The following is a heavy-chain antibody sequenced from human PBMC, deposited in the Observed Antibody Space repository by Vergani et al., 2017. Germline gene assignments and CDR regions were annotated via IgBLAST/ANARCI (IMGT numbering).Heavy chain of an antibody. CDR2: ISAYNGNT. CDR3: ARVWSASDVLLWFGELSSYFDY. V-gene: IGHV1-18*04. Sequence: QVQLVQSGAEVKKPGASVKVSCKASGYTFTSYGISWVRQAPGQGLEWMGWISAYNGNTNYAQKLQGRVTMTPDTSTSTVYMELRSLRSDDTAVYYCARVWSASDVLLWFGELSSYFDYWGQGTLVTVSS. CDR1: GYTFTSYG. J-gene: IGHJ4*02. D-gene: IGHD3-10*01.